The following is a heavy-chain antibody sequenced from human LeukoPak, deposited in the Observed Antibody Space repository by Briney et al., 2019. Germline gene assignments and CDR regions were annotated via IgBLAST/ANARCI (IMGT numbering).Heavy chain of an antibody. CDR3: AKSSFDY. CDR1: GFTFSSYD. J-gene: IGHJ4*02. V-gene: IGHV3-30*02. CDR2: IKYDGNIK. Sequence: GGSPRLSCAASGFTFSSYDMHWVRQAPGQGLEWVAFIKYDGNIKYYADSVKGRFTISRDNSKNTVYLQMNSLRAEDTAVYYCAKSSFDYWGQGTLVTVSS.